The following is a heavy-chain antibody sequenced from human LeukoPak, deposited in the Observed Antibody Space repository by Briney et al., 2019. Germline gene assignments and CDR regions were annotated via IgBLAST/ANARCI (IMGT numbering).Heavy chain of an antibody. CDR3: ARERGYSSSWYFSY. V-gene: IGHV1-2*02. Sequence: GASVKVSCKASGYTFTGYYMHWVRQAPGQGLEWMGWINPNSGGTNYAQKFQGRVTMTRDTSISTAYMELSRLRSDDTAVYYCARERGYSSSWYFSYWGQGTLVTVSS. J-gene: IGHJ4*02. D-gene: IGHD6-13*01. CDR1: GYTFTGYY. CDR2: INPNSGGT.